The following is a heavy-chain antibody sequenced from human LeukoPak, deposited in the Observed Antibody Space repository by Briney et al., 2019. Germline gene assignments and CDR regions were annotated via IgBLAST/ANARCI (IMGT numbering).Heavy chain of an antibody. Sequence: ASVKVSCKASGYTFTGYYMHWVRQAPGQGLEWMGWINPNSGGTNYAQKFRGRVTMTRDTSISTAYMELSRLRSDDTAVYYCARVLKSITIFGVVNLGFDYWGQGTLVTVSS. CDR1: GYTFTGYY. D-gene: IGHD3-3*01. CDR2: INPNSGGT. V-gene: IGHV1-2*02. CDR3: ARVLKSITIFGVVNLGFDY. J-gene: IGHJ4*02.